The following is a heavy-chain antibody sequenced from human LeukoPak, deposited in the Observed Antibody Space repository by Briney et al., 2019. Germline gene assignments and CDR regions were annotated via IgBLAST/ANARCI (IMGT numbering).Heavy chain of an antibody. D-gene: IGHD2-2*01. V-gene: IGHV1-2*02. J-gene: IGHJ5*02. CDR2: INPNSGGT. Sequence: ASVKVSCKASGYTFTGYYMHWVRQAPGQGLEWMGWINPNSGGTNYAQKFQGRVTMTRDTSISTAYMELSRLRSDDTAVYYCAREDIVVVPAKYNWFDPWGQGTLVTVSS. CDR1: GYTFTGYY. CDR3: AREDIVVVPAKYNWFDP.